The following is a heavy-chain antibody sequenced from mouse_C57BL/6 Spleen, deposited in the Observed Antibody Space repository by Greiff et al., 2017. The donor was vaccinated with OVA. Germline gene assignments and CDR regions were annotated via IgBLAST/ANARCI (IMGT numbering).Heavy chain of an antibody. V-gene: IGHV1-54*01. CDR1: GYAFTNYL. CDR2: INPGSGGT. Sequence: QVQLQQSGAELVRPGTSVKVSCKASGYAFTNYLIEWVKQRPGQGLEWIGVINPGSGGTNYNEKFKGKATLTADKSSSTAYMQLSSLTSEDSAVYFCAKSGSYPFDYWGQGTLVTVSA. J-gene: IGHJ3*01. D-gene: IGHD1-1*02. CDR3: AKSGSYPFDY.